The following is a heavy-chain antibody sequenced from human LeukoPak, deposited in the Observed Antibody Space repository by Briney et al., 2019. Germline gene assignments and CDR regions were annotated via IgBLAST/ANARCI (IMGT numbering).Heavy chain of an antibody. Sequence: SGGSLRLSCAASGFTFSNYAMSWVRQAPGKGLEWVAGISGTGGSTHYADSVKGRFTISRDNSKNTLYLQMNSLRAEDTAVYYCARDSVGATNYFDYWGQGTLVTVSS. CDR1: GFTFSNYA. CDR3: ARDSVGATNYFDY. D-gene: IGHD1-26*01. CDR2: ISGTGGST. J-gene: IGHJ4*02. V-gene: IGHV3-23*01.